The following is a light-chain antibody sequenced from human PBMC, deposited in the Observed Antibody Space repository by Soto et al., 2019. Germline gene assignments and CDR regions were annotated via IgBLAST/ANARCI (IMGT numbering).Light chain of an antibody. CDR1: SSDIGDYNF. J-gene: IGLJ6*01. CDR2: EVS. CDR3: NTYSNTDTLV. Sequence: PGSVCGSPSQSTTVSCVCTSSDIGDYNFVSWYQHLPGKAPQLRIFEVSNRPARVAHRFSGAKSGATPSLAISRLHARDEADHYCNTYSNTDTLVFDRGTKVTVL. V-gene: IGLV2-14*01.